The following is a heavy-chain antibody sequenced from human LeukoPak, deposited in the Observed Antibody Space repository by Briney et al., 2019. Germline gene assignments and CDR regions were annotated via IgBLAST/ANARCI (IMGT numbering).Heavy chain of an antibody. CDR3: AKDPLEVVSGTHYSDY. D-gene: IGHD1-26*01. Sequence: PGGSLRLSCAASGFTVSSNYMSWVRQAPGKGLEWVSVIYSGGSTYYADSVKGRFTISRDNSKNTLYLQMNSLRAEDTAVYYCAKDPLEVVSGTHYSDYWGQGSMVTVA. CDR1: GFTVSSNY. V-gene: IGHV3-66*01. CDR2: IYSGGST. J-gene: IGHJ4*02.